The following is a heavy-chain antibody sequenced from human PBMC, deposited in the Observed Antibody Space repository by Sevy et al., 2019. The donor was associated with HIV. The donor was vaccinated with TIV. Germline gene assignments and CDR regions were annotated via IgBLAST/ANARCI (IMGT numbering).Heavy chain of an antibody. CDR3: AGPTGLEVGVDFGTLDI. Sequence: GESLKISCKGSGYSFTAYWIDWVRQVPGKGLEWMGTIYRGDSETRYSPSVQGQVTISADKSLTTAYLQWSSLKASDTAVYYCAGPTGLEVGVDFGTLDIWGQGTMVTVSS. J-gene: IGHJ3*02. V-gene: IGHV5-51*01. CDR2: IYRGDSET. D-gene: IGHD1-26*01. CDR1: GYSFTAYW.